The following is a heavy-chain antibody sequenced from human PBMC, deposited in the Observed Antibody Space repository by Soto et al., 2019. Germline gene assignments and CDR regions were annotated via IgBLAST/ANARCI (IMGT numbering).Heavy chain of an antibody. CDR3: ARDSSGFGYFDL. V-gene: IGHV4-31*03. Sequence: QVQLQESGPGLVKPSQTLSLTCTVSGGSISSGGYYWSWIRQHPGKGLEWIGYIYYSGSAYYNPSLKSRVTISVDTSKNQFSLKLSSVTAADTAVYYCARDSSGFGYFDLWGRGTLVTVSS. CDR1: GGSISSGGYY. J-gene: IGHJ2*01. CDR2: IYYSGSA. D-gene: IGHD3-22*01.